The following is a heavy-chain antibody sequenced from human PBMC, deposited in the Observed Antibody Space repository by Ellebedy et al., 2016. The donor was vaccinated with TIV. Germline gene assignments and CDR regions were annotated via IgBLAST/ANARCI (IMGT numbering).Heavy chain of an antibody. CDR2: IIPTFSTP. D-gene: IGHD2-15*01. Sequence: SVKVSCKASGGTSDNYAINWVRQAPGQGLEWMGGIIPTFSTPNYAQKFQDRVTITADESTSTTYMALSSLRSEDTAVYYCARARDYSRGGRYPIYFFDSWGQGTLVTVSS. CDR3: ARARDYSRGGRYPIYFFDS. CDR1: GGTSDNYA. J-gene: IGHJ4*02. V-gene: IGHV1-69*13.